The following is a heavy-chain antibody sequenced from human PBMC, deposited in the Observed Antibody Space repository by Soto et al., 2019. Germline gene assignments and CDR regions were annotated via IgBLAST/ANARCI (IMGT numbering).Heavy chain of an antibody. D-gene: IGHD3-10*01. CDR3: GRAMGRGIEIDY. J-gene: IGHJ4*02. V-gene: IGHV3-21*01. Sequence: EVQLVESGGGLVKPGGSLRLSCAASGFTFSTYSMNWVRQAPGKGLEWVSSISSSSSYKYYADSLKGRFTISRDNAKNSLYLQMNSLRAEDTAVYYCGRAMGRGIEIDYWGQGTLVTVSS. CDR1: GFTFSTYS. CDR2: ISSSSSYK.